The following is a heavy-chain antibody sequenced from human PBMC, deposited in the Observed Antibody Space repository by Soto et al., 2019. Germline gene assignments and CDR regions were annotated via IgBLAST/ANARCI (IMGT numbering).Heavy chain of an antibody. CDR1: GGSFSGYY. CDR2: INHSGST. J-gene: IGHJ4*02. D-gene: IGHD3-22*01. Sequence: SETLSLTCAVYGGSFSGYYWSWIRQPPGKGLEWIGEINHSGSTNYNPSLKSRVTILVDTSKNQFSLKLISVTAADTAVYYCARGRRYYYDNTGPFYFEHWGQGTLVTVSS. CDR3: ARGRRYYYDNTGPFYFEH. V-gene: IGHV4-34*01.